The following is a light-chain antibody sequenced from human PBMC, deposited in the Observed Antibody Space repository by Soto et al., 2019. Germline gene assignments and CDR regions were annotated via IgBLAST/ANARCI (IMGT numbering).Light chain of an antibody. CDR2: AAS. Sequence: DIQMTQSPSSLSASVGDRVTITCRASQSISDYLNWYQQKPGKAPKLLIYAASRLQSGVPSRFSGSGSGTDFTLTISSLQHEDFVTYYCQQSFSILSLTFGQGTRLEIK. J-gene: IGKJ5*01. V-gene: IGKV1-39*01. CDR1: QSISDY. CDR3: QQSFSILSLT.